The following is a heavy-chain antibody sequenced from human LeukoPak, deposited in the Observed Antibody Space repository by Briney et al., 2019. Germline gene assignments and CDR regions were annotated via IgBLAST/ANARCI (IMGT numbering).Heavy chain of an antibody. V-gene: IGHV3-48*04. CDR3: ASYGSYDAFDI. J-gene: IGHJ3*02. CDR2: ISSSSSTI. Sequence: GGSLRLSCAASGFTYSSYSMNWVRQAPGKGLEWVSYISSSSSTIYYADSVKGRFTISRDNAKNSLYLQMNSLRAEDTAVYYCASYGSYDAFDIWGQGTMVTLSS. CDR1: GFTYSSYS. D-gene: IGHD1-26*01.